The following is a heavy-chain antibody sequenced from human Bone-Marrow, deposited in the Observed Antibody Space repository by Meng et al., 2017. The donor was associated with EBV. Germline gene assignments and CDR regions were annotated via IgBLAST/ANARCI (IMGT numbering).Heavy chain of an antibody. Sequence: QVQCVQSGSEVKKPGASVKFSCKASGSTFTSYSLHWVRLAHGQRLEWMGWIDGGNGDTEYSQEFQGRVTIIRDTSATTGYMELSSLRSEDTAVYFCARGLKGSYAMDVWGQGTTVTVSS. CDR2: IDGGNGDT. V-gene: IGHV1-3*01. J-gene: IGHJ6*02. CDR3: ARGLKGSYAMDV. CDR1: GSTFTSYS. D-gene: IGHD3-16*01.